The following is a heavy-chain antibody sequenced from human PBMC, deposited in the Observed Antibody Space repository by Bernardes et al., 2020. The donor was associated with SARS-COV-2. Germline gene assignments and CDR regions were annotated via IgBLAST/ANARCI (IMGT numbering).Heavy chain of an antibody. V-gene: IGHV5-51*01. CDR3: ARGLGRYYDFWSGEVPYYYYGMDV. Sequence: GESLKISCKGSGYSFTSYWIGWVRQMPGKGLEWMGIIYPGDSDTRYSPSFQGQVTISADKSISTAYLQWSSLKASDTAMYYCARGLGRYYDFWSGEVPYYYYGMDVWGQGTTVTVSS. D-gene: IGHD3-3*01. J-gene: IGHJ6*02. CDR1: GYSFTSYW. CDR2: IYPGDSDT.